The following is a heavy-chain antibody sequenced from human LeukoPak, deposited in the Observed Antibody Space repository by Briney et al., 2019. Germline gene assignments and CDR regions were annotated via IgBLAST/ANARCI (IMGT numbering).Heavy chain of an antibody. CDR2: INGDSTSI. V-gene: IGHV3-21*01. Sequence: GGSLRLSCAASGFAFNSYSMNWVRQAPGKELEWVSSINGDSTSIFYADSLKGRFTISRDNAKNSLYLQLNNLRAEDTAVYYCARRYCTTTNCYSFDSWGQGTLVTVSS. CDR1: GFAFNSYS. D-gene: IGHD2-2*01. J-gene: IGHJ4*02. CDR3: ARRYCTTTNCYSFDS.